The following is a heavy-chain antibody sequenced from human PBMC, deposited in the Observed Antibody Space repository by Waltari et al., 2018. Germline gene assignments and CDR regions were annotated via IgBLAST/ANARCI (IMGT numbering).Heavy chain of an antibody. CDR2: ISYTGST. D-gene: IGHD5-12*01. CDR1: GDTISSYY. V-gene: IGHV4-59*08. Sequence: QVQLQESGPGLDKPSETLSLTWTGPGDTISSYYWSWIRQPPGKGLEWIGYISYTGSTNYNPSLKSRVTFSVDTSKNQFSLKLSSATAADTAVYYCARALVTTRIYFDYWGLGTLVTVSS. J-gene: IGHJ4*02. CDR3: ARALVTTRIYFDY.